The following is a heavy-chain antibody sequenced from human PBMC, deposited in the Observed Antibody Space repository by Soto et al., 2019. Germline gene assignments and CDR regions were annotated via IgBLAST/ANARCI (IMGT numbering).Heavy chain of an antibody. CDR3: ARHPSDFWFDP. CDR2: IYYSGST. V-gene: IGHV4-39*01. Sequence: TSETLSLTCSVSGGSISSSSCFWGWIRQPPGKGLEWIGSIYYSGSTYYNPSLKSRVTVSVDTSKNQFSLKLSSVTAADTAVYYCARHPSDFWFDPWGQGTLVTVSS. J-gene: IGHJ5*02. D-gene: IGHD2-21*02. CDR1: GGSISSSSCF.